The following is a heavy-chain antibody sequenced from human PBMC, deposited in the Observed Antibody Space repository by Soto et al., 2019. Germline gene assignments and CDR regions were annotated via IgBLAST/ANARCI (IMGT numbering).Heavy chain of an antibody. CDR1: GFTFSSYA. D-gene: IGHD2-2*01. CDR2: ISGSGGST. J-gene: IGHJ6*03. CDR3: AKDWEDIVVVPAAADYYYYMDV. Sequence: GGSLRLSCAASGFTFSSYAMSWVRQAPGKGLEWVSAISGSGGSTYYADSVKGRFTISRDNSKNTLYLQMNSLRAEDTAVYYCAKDWEDIVVVPAAADYYYYMDVWGKGTTVTVSS. V-gene: IGHV3-23*01.